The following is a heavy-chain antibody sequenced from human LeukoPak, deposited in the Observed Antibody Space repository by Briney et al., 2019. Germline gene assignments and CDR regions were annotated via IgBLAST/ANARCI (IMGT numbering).Heavy chain of an antibody. CDR2: INHSGST. CDR3: ARGLKGIAAAGWARPYYYYGMDV. V-gene: IGHV4-34*01. Sequence: SETLSLTCAVYGGSFSGYYWSWIRQPPGKGLEWIGEINHSGSTNYNPSLKGRVTISVDTSKNQFSLKLSSVTAADTAVYYCARGLKGIAAAGWARPYYYYGMDVWGQGTTVTVSS. CDR1: GGSFSGYY. J-gene: IGHJ6*02. D-gene: IGHD6-13*01.